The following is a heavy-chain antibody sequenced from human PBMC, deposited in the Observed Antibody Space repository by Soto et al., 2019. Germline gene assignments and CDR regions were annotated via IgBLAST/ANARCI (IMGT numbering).Heavy chain of an antibody. J-gene: IGHJ5*02. D-gene: IGHD3-3*01. CDR3: ARHFTRAWFDP. CDR2: IYYSGST. Sequence: SETLSLTCPVSGGSISSSSYYWGWIRQPPGKGLEWIGSIYYSGSTYYNPSLKSRVTISVDTSKNQFSLKLSSVTAADTAVYYCARHFTRAWFDPWGQGTLVTVSS. V-gene: IGHV4-39*01. CDR1: GGSISSSSYY.